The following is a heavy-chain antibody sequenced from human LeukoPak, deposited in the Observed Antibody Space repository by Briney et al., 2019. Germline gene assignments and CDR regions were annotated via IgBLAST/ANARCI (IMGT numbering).Heavy chain of an antibody. CDR2: ISGSGGST. Sequence: GGSLRLSCAASGFTFSSYAMSWVRQAPGKGLEWVSAISGSGGSTYYADSVKGRFTISRDNSKNTLYLQMNSLRAEDTAVYYCAKGLGLHIVATIIGFDYWGQGTLVTVSS. D-gene: IGHD5-12*01. CDR1: GFTFSSYA. CDR3: AKGLGLHIVATIIGFDY. J-gene: IGHJ4*02. V-gene: IGHV3-23*01.